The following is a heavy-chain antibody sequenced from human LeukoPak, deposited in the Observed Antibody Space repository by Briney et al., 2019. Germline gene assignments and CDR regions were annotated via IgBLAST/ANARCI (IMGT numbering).Heavy chain of an antibody. CDR2: IKQDGSHK. J-gene: IGHJ2*01. V-gene: IGHV3-7*01. Sequence: GGSLRLSCAASGFTFSNNWMSWVRQAPGKGLEWVANIKQDGSHKNYVDSVKGRFTISRDNAKNSLSLQMNSLRAEDTAVYYCARDTEAIYWYFDLWGRGTLVTVSS. CDR1: GFTFSNNW. D-gene: IGHD4-11*01. CDR3: ARDTEAIYWYFDL.